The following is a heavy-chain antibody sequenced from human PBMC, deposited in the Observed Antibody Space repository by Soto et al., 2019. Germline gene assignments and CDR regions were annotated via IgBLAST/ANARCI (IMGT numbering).Heavy chain of an antibody. D-gene: IGHD3-3*01. CDR1: GFTFSNAW. CDR3: TTDPYYDFWSGYDRTNYYYGMDV. J-gene: IGHJ6*02. CDR2: IKSKTDGGTT. Sequence: GGSLRLSCAASGFTFSNAWMNWVRQAPGKGLEWVGRIKSKTDGGTTDYAAPVKGRFTISRDDSKNTLYLQMNSLKTEDTAVYYCTTDPYYDFWSGYDRTNYYYGMDVWGQGTTVTVSS. V-gene: IGHV3-15*07.